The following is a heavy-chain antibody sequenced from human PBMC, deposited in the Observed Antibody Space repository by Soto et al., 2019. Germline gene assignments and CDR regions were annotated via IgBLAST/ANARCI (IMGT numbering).Heavy chain of an antibody. CDR1: GGTFSSYA. V-gene: IGHV1-69*13. Sequence: ASVKVSCKASGGTFSSYAISWVRQAPGQGLEWMGGIIPIFGTANYAQKFQGRVTITADESTSTAYMELSSLRSEDTAVYYCARDRPYSSSWYGDYWGQGTLVTVSS. CDR3: ARDRPYSSSWYGDY. D-gene: IGHD6-13*01. J-gene: IGHJ4*02. CDR2: IIPIFGTA.